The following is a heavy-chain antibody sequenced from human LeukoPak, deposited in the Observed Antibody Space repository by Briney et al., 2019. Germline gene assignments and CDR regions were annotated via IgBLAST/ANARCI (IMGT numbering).Heavy chain of an antibody. D-gene: IGHD3-16*01. Sequence: GGSLRLSCAASGFTFSSYGMPWVRQAPGKGLEWVAVISYDGSNKYYADSVKGRFTISRDNSKNTLYLQMNSLRAEDTAVYYCAKDLGPYETLDYWGQGTLVTVSS. CDR3: AKDLGPYETLDY. J-gene: IGHJ4*02. CDR1: GFTFSSYG. CDR2: ISYDGSNK. V-gene: IGHV3-30*18.